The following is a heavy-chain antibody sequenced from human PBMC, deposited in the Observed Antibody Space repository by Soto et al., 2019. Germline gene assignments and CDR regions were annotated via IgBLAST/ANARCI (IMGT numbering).Heavy chain of an antibody. CDR3: ARASDNWNPHGFDP. CDR2: IYYSGST. Sequence: PSETLSLTCTVSGGSISSYYWSWIRQPPGKGLEWIGYIYYSGSTNYNPSLKSRVTISVDTSKNRFSLKLSSVTAADTAVYYCARASDNWNPHGFDPWGQGTLVTVSS. V-gene: IGHV4-59*01. CDR1: GGSISSYY. J-gene: IGHJ5*02. D-gene: IGHD1-20*01.